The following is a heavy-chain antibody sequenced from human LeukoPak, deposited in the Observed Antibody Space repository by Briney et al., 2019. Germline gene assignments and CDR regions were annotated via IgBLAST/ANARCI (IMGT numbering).Heavy chain of an antibody. Sequence: GASVKVSFKSSGYTFTGYYMHWMRQAPAQGLEWMGWINPNSGGTNYAQKFHGRLTMNRDTSISTAYMELSRLRSDDTAVYYCARELGYCSSTSCHVDYWGQGTLVTVSS. J-gene: IGHJ4*02. CDR2: INPNSGGT. V-gene: IGHV1-2*02. CDR1: GYTFTGYY. D-gene: IGHD2-2*01. CDR3: ARELGYCSSTSCHVDY.